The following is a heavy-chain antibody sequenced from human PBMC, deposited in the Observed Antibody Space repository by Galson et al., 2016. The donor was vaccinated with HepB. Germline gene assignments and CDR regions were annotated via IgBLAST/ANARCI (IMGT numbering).Heavy chain of an antibody. V-gene: IGHV3-23*01. J-gene: IGHJ5*02. CDR2: ISRSGDAT. CDR1: GFPFSSYA. Sequence: LRLSCAASGFPFSSYAMDWVRQAPRKGLEWVSAISRSGDATYYADSVKGRFTIFRDNSKDTLYLQMNSLRAEDTAVYYCAKEVGTVHPSNWFDPWGQGTLVTVSS. D-gene: IGHD1-26*01. CDR3: AKEVGTVHPSNWFDP.